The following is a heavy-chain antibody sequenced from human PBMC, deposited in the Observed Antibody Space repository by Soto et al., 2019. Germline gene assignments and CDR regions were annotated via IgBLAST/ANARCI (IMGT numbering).Heavy chain of an antibody. D-gene: IGHD5-12*01. CDR1: GFTFGDYA. V-gene: IGHV3-49*03. CDR2: IRSKAYGGTT. J-gene: IGHJ6*02. Sequence: PGGSLRLSCTASGFTFGDYAMSWFRQAPGKGLEWVGFIRSKAYGGTTEYAASVKGRFTISRDDSKSIAYLQMNSLKTEDTAVYYCTRDGYNTYYYYYYGMDVWGQGTTVTVSS. CDR3: TRDGYNTYYYYYYGMDV.